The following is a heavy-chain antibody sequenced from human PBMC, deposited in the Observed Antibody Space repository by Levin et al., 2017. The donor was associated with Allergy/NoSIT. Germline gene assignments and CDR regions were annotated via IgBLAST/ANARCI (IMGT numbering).Heavy chain of an antibody. J-gene: IGHJ4*02. CDR3: ARSYYDILTGRGNYFDY. D-gene: IGHD3-9*01. CDR1: GYTFTGYY. CDR2: INPNSGGT. V-gene: IGHV1-2*02. Sequence: GASVKVSCKASGYTFTGYYMHWVRQAPGQGLEWMGWINPNSGGTNYAQKFQGRVTMTRDTSISTAYMELSRLRSDDTAVYYCARSYYDILTGRGNYFDYWGQGTLVTVSS.